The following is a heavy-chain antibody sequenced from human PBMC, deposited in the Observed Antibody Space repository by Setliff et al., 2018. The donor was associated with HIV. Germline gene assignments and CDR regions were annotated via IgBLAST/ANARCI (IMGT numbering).Heavy chain of an antibody. Sequence: PSETLSLTCTISGASIISYYWNWVRQPPGRGLEWIGYFYYDGSAKYNPSLKSRVAISAGTSKYQFSLTLRSVTAADTAVYYCARDPGSSFYNYKFLDTWGKGTTVTVSS. V-gene: IGHV4-59*01. D-gene: IGHD3-16*01. CDR2: FYYDGSA. CDR3: ARDPGSSFYNYKFLDT. J-gene: IGHJ6*04. CDR1: GASIISYY.